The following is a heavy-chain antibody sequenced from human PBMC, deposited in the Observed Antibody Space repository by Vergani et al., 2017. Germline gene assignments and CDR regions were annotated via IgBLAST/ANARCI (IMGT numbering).Heavy chain of an antibody. CDR1: GFTFSSYG. J-gene: IGHJ3*02. D-gene: IGHD2-15*01. V-gene: IGHV3-30*02. Sequence: VQLVESGGGLVKPGGSLRLSCAASGFTFSSYGMHWVRQAPGKGLEWVAFIRYDGSNKYYADSVKGRFTISRDNSKNTLYLQMNSLRAEDTAVYYCAKDKSGVTVVDDAFDIWGQGTMVTVSS. CDR3: AKDKSGVTVVDDAFDI. CDR2: IRYDGSNK.